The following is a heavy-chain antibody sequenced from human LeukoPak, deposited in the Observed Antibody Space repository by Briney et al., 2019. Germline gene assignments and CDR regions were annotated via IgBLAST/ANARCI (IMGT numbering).Heavy chain of an antibody. Sequence: SETLSLTCTVSGGSISSSSYYWGWIRQPPGKGLEWIGSIYYSGSTYYNPSLKSRVTISVDTSKNQFSLKLSSVTAADTAVYYCARHYDYGDYLGWFDPWGQGTLVTVSS. CDR1: GGSISSSSYY. CDR2: IYYSGST. D-gene: IGHD4-17*01. J-gene: IGHJ5*02. CDR3: ARHYDYGDYLGWFDP. V-gene: IGHV4-39*01.